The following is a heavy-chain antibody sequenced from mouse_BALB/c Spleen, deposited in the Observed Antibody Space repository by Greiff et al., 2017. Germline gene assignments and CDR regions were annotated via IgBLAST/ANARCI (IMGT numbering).Heavy chain of an antibody. Sequence: QVQLQQSGAELAKPGASVKMSCKASGYTFTSYWMHWVKQRPGQGLEWIGYINPSTGYTEYSQKFKDKATLTADKSSSTAYMQLSSLTSEDSAVYYCATGLAWFAYWGQGTLVTVSA. CDR3: ATGLAWFAY. CDR2: INPSTGYT. V-gene: IGHV1-7*01. J-gene: IGHJ3*01. CDR1: GYTFTSYW. D-gene: IGHD2-4*01.